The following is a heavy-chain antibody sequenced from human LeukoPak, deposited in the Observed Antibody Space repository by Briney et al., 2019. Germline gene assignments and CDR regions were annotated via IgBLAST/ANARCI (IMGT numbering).Heavy chain of an antibody. V-gene: IGHV1-69*05. J-gene: IGHJ4*02. D-gene: IGHD1-26*01. Sequence: SVKVSCKASGGTFSSYAISWVRQGPGQGLEWMGGIIPIFGTANYAQKFQGRVTITTDESTSTAYMELSSLRSEDTAVYYCAKGELGYFDYWGQGTLVTVSS. CDR1: GGTFSSYA. CDR2: IIPIFGTA. CDR3: AKGELGYFDY.